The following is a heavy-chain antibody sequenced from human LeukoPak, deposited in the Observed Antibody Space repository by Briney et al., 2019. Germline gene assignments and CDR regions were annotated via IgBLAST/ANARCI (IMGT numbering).Heavy chain of an antibody. J-gene: IGHJ4*02. Sequence: ASVKVSCKASGYTFTGYYMHWVRQAPGQGLEWMGWINPNSGGTNYAQKFQGRVTMTSDTSISTAYMELSRLRSDDTAVYYCASLREYSYGINFDYWGQGTLVTVSS. CDR3: ASLREYSYGINFDY. D-gene: IGHD5-18*01. V-gene: IGHV1-2*02. CDR1: GYTFTGYY. CDR2: INPNSGGT.